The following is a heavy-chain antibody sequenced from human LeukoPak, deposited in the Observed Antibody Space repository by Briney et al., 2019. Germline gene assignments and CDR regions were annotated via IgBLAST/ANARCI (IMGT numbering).Heavy chain of an antibody. D-gene: IGHD3-22*01. Sequence: ASVKVSCKVSEYTLTELSMHWVRQAPGKGLEWMGGFDPEDGETIYAQKFQGRVTMTEDTSTDTAYMELSSLRSEDTAMYYCATVSYYYDSSGYQGYFQHRGQGTLVTVSS. CDR3: ATVSYYYDSSGYQGYFQH. CDR2: FDPEDGET. V-gene: IGHV1-24*01. J-gene: IGHJ1*01. CDR1: EYTLTELS.